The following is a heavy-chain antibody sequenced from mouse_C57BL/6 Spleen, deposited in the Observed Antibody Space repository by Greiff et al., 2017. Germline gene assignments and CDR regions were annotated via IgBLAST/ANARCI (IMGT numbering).Heavy chain of an antibody. V-gene: IGHV1-5*01. CDR1: GYTFTSYW. J-gene: IGHJ3*01. D-gene: IGHD1-1*01. Sequence: VQLQQSGTVLARPGASVKMSCKTSGYTFTSYWMHWVKQRPGQGLEWIGAIYPGNSDTSYNQKFKGKAKLTAVTSASTAYMERSSLTNEDSAVYYCTRARYYYGSSPWFAYWGQGTLVTVSA. CDR3: TRARYYYGSSPWFAY. CDR2: IYPGNSDT.